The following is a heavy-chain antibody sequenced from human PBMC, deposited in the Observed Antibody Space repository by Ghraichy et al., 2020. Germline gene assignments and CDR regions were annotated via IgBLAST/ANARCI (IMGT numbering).Heavy chain of an antibody. J-gene: IGHJ6*02. CDR2: IFSNDEK. Sequence: SGPTLVKPTETLTLTCTVSGFSLSNARMGVSWIRQPPGKALEWLAHIFSNDEKSYSTSLKSRLTISKDTSKSQVVLTMTNMDPVDTATYYCARTGKGYYYYGMDVWGQGTTVTVSS. CDR3: ARTGKGYYYYGMDV. CDR1: GFSLSNARMG. V-gene: IGHV2-26*01.